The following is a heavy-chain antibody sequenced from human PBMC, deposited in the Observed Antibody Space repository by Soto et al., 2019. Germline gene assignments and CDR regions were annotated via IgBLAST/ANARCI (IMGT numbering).Heavy chain of an antibody. CDR3: ARDHNFGFILYAMDV. D-gene: IGHD2-15*01. V-gene: IGHV1-46*01. CDR2: ISPSSGRT. Sequence: GASVKVSCKASGFTFTGHYIHWVRQAPGQGLEWMGIISPSSGRTSYAQNFQGRVTMTSDTSTSIVYMEMSSLKSEDTALYYCARDHNFGFILYAMDVWGQGTTVTVSS. CDR1: GFTFTGHY. J-gene: IGHJ6*02.